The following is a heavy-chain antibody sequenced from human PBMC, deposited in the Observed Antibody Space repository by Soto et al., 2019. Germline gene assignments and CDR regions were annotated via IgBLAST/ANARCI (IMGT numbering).Heavy chain of an antibody. CDR3: ARAFCTNGVCYYFFDY. Sequence: GGSLRLSCAASGFTFGTYSMHWVRQAPGKGLEWVAVIYYDGSNRYYGDAVKGRFTVSRDNSKSTLYLQMSSLRAEDTAVYYCARAFCTNGVCYYFFDYWGHGTLVTVSS. D-gene: IGHD2-8*01. CDR1: GFTFGTYS. V-gene: IGHV3-33*01. CDR2: IYYDGSNR. J-gene: IGHJ4*01.